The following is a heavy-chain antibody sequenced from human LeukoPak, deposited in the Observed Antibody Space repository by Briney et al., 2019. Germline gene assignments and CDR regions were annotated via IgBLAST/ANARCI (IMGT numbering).Heavy chain of an antibody. J-gene: IGHJ4*02. CDR2: ISGSGGST. CDR3: AKPPLAGITMVRGVILFFDY. Sequence: GGSLRLSCAASGFTFSSYAMSWVRQAPGKGLEWVSAISGSGGSTYYADSVKGRFTIPRDNSKNTLYLQMNSLRAEDTAVYYCAKPPLAGITMVRGVILFFDYWGQGTLVTVSS. D-gene: IGHD3-10*01. V-gene: IGHV3-23*01. CDR1: GFTFSSYA.